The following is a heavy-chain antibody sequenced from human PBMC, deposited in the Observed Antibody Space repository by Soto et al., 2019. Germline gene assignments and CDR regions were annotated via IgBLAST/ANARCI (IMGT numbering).Heavy chain of an antibody. CDR1: GFTLSSYA. V-gene: IGHV3-23*01. CDR2: ISGSGDST. D-gene: IGHD3-10*01. Sequence: EVQLLESGGGLVQPGGSLRLACAASGFTLSSYAMRWVRQAPGKGLEWVSAISGSGDSTYYADSVQGRFTISRDNSKNTLYLQMNSLRAEDTAVYYCARRGSGTFFDYWGQGTLVTVSS. CDR3: ARRGSGTFFDY. J-gene: IGHJ4*02.